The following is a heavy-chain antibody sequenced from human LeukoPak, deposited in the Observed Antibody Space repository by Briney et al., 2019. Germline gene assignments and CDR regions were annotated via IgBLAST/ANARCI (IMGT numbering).Heavy chain of an antibody. J-gene: IGHJ4*02. CDR1: GGSISSYY. D-gene: IGHD3-22*01. V-gene: IGHV4-59*12. Sequence: SETLSLTCTVSGGSISSYYWSWIRQPPGKGLEWIGYIYYSGSTNYNPSLKSRVTISVDTSKNQFSLKLSSVTAADTAVYYCARDHGGDSSGYYYGYWGQGTLVTVSS. CDR3: ARDHGGDSSGYYYGY. CDR2: IYYSGST.